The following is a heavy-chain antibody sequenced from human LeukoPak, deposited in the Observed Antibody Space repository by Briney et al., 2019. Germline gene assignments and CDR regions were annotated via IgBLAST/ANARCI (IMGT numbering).Heavy chain of an antibody. V-gene: IGHV1-2*02. CDR1: GYTFTGYY. D-gene: IGHD3-10*01. CDR2: INPDSGGT. Sequence: GASVKVSCKGSGYTFTGYYIHWVRQAPGQGFEWMGWINPDSGGTIYAQKFQGRVTMTRDTSITTTYMELSRLRSDDTAVYYCARVMRFGEEGPSYYYYYMNVWGKGTTVTISS. CDR3: ARVMRFGEEGPSYYYYYMNV. J-gene: IGHJ6*03.